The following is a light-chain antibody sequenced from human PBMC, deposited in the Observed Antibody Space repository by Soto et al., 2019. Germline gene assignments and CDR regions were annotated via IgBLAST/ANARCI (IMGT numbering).Light chain of an antibody. CDR3: SSYTSSNTLV. V-gene: IGLV2-14*01. J-gene: IGLJ3*02. CDR1: SSDVGGYNY. Sequence: QSVLTQPASVSGSPGQSITISCTGTSSDVGGYNYVSWYQQHPGKAPKLMVYGVSNRPLGVSNRFSGSKSGNTASLTISGLQAEDEADYYCSSYTSSNTLVFGGGTKLTVL. CDR2: GVS.